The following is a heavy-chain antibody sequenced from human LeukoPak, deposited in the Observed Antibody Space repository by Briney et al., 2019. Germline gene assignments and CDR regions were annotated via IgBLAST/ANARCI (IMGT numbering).Heavy chain of an antibody. V-gene: IGHV7-4-1*02. CDR3: ARDPRGSGLTRWSYYYYMDV. CDR2: INTNTGNP. Sequence: GASVKVSCKASGYTFTSYATNWVRQAPGQGLEWMGWINTNTGNPTYAQGFTGRFVFSLDTSVSTAYLQISSLKAEDTAVYYCARDPRGSGLTRWSYYYYMDVWGKGTTVTVSS. CDR1: GYTFTSYA. J-gene: IGHJ6*03. D-gene: IGHD2-15*01.